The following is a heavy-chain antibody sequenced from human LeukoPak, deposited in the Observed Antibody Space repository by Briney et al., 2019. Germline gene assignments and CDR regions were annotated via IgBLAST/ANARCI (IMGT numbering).Heavy chain of an antibody. CDR2: MNPYSGNS. CDR3: AVRGRVDS. Sequence: EASVKVSCKASGYSFTRYDINWVRQATGQGLEWMGWMNPYSGNSGYAQKFQGRVTMTRNTSISTAYMELSSLRFDDTAVYFCAVRGRVDSWGQGTLVTVSS. CDR1: GYSFTRYD. J-gene: IGHJ4*02. V-gene: IGHV1-8*01. D-gene: IGHD3-10*02.